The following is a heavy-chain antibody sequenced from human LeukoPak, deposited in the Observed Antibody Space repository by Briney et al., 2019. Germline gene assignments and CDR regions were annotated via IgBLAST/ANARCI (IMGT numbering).Heavy chain of an antibody. CDR3: ARGVEPLAANTLAY. Sequence: GGSLRLPCAASGFTVITNDMTWVRQAPGKGLEWVSVLYSDGNTKYADSVQGRFTISRDNSKNTLYLEMNSLSPDVTAVYYCARGVEPLAANTLAYWGQGTLVTVSS. D-gene: IGHD1-14*01. CDR2: LYSDGNT. V-gene: IGHV3-53*01. J-gene: IGHJ4*02. CDR1: GFTVITND.